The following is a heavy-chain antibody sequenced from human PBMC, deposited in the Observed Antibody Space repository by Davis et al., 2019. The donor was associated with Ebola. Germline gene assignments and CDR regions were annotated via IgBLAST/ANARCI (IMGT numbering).Heavy chain of an antibody. CDR1: GFTFSTYA. CDR2: ISGSGGDP. CDR3: TSRLDSGEGWYFDL. D-gene: IGHD1-26*01. V-gene: IGHV3-23*01. J-gene: IGHJ2*01. Sequence: GESLKISCAGSGFTFSTYAMTWVRQAPGKGLEWVSRISGSGGDPHYADSVKGRFTISRDNSKNTLYLQMNSLRAEDTAVYYCTSRLDSGEGWYFDLWGRGALVTVS.